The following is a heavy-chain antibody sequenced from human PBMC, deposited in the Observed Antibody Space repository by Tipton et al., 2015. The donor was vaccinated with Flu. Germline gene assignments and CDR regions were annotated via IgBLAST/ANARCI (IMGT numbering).Heavy chain of an antibody. CDR3: VKYSSSYYFDP. V-gene: IGHV3-15*01. CDR2: VKSKIDGGAT. D-gene: IGHD3-22*01. Sequence: SLRLSCAASGFTFSTYWMSWVRQAPGKGLEWVGRVKSKIDGGATEYAAPVKGRFTISRDDSRNTLYLQMNTLKTEDTAVYYCVKYSSSYYFDPWGQGTLVTVSS. J-gene: IGHJ5*02. CDR1: GFTFSTYW.